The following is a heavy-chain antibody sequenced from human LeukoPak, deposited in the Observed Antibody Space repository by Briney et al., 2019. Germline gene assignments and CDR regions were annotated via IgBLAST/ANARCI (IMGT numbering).Heavy chain of an antibody. CDR3: ARGQDYYDSSGYQYPLPFDY. J-gene: IGHJ4*02. Sequence: ASVKVSCKASGYTFTSYYMHWVRQAPGQGLEWMGGIIPIFGTANYAQKFQGRVTITADESTSTAYMELSSLRSEDTAVYYCARGQDYYDSSGYQYPLPFDYWGQGTLVTVSS. CDR1: GYTFTSYY. V-gene: IGHV1-69*13. D-gene: IGHD3-22*01. CDR2: IIPIFGTA.